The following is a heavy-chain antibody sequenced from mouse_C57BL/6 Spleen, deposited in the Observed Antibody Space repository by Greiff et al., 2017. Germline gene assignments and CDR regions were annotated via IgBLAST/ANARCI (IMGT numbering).Heavy chain of an antibody. J-gene: IGHJ2*01. V-gene: IGHV1-72*01. CDR1: GYTFTSYW. D-gene: IGHD2-4*01. CDR3: APLYYDYDLYFDY. Sequence: QVQLQQPGAELVKPGASVKLSCKASGYTFTSYWMHWVKQRPGRGLEWIGRIDPNSGGTKYNEKFKSKATLTVDKPSSTAYMQLSSLTSEDSAVYYCAPLYYDYDLYFDYWGQGTTLTVSS. CDR2: IDPNSGGT.